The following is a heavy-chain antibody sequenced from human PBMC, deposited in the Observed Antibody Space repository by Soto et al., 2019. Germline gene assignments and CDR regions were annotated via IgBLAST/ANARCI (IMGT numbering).Heavy chain of an antibody. Sequence: QITLKESGPTLVKPTQTLTLTCSGFSLSTSGVGVGWIRQPPGKALEWLALIYLDDDKRYSPSLKSRLTITKDTTKNQVVLTMTNMDPVDTATYYCAHGYGGYDNFDYWGQGTLVTVSS. CDR1: GFSLSTSGVG. CDR3: AHGYGGYDNFDY. D-gene: IGHD5-12*01. J-gene: IGHJ4*02. CDR2: IYLDDDK. V-gene: IGHV2-5*02.